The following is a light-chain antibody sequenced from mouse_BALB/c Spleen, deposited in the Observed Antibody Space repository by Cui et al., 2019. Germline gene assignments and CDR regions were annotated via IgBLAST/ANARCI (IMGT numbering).Light chain of an antibody. CDR1: QNVGTN. J-gene: IGKJ5*01. Sequence: DIVMTQSQKFMSTSVGDRVSVTCKVSQNVGTNVAWYQQKPGQSPKALIYSASYRYSGVPDRFTGSGSGTDFNLTISNVQSEDLAEYFCQQYNSYPLTFGAGTKLELK. CDR3: QQYNSYPLT. CDR2: SAS. V-gene: IGKV6-15*01.